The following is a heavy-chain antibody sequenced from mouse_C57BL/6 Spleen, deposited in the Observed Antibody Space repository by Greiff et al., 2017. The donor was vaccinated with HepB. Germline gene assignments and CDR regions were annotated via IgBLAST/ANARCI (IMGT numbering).Heavy chain of an antibody. J-gene: IGHJ2*01. V-gene: IGHV5-17*01. CDR3: ARRVNYYGNPFDY. CDR1: GFTFSDYG. D-gene: IGHD2-1*01. Sequence: EVKLVESGGGLVKPGGSLKLSCAASGFTFSDYGMHWVRQAPEKGLEWVAYISSGSSTIYYADTVKGRFTISRDNAKNTLFLQMTSLRSEDTAMYYCARRVNYYGNPFDYWGQGTTLTVSS. CDR2: ISSGSSTI.